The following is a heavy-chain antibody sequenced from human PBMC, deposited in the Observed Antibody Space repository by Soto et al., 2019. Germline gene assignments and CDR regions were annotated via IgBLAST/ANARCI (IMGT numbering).Heavy chain of an antibody. Sequence: QVQLVESGGGVVQPGRSLRLSCAASGFTFKTTGMHWVRQAPGKGLEWVAVDGIDKFYADSVKGRFTISRDNSRNTLYLQMNSLRVEDTAVYYCVRDWNWYFDCWGQGTLVTVSS. V-gene: IGHV3-30*19. J-gene: IGHJ4*02. CDR3: VRDWNWYFDC. CDR1: GFTFKTTG. D-gene: IGHD1-1*01. CDR2: DGIDK.